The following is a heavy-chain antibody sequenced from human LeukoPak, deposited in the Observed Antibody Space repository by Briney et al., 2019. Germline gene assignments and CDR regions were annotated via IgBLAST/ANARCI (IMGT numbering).Heavy chain of an antibody. CDR3: AQGRAFLWYFDL. CDR1: GLSVSSNY. V-gene: IGHV3-66*01. J-gene: IGHJ2*01. Sequence: PGGSLRLSCAAPGLSVSSNYMSWVRQAPGRGLEWVSVIYSGGTTYYADSVKCRFTISRDNSKNTLSLQMNSQRAEDTAVYYCAQGRAFLWYFDLWGRGNLVTVSS. D-gene: IGHD6-13*01. CDR2: IYSGGTT.